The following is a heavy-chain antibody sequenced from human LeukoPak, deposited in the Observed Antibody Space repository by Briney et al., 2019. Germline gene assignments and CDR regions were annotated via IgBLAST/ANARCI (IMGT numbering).Heavy chain of an antibody. V-gene: IGHV3-64D*06. CDR3: VKDCTLTMVV. CDR1: GFSFSSVG. CDR2: ISSNGRST. D-gene: IGHD3-22*01. J-gene: IGHJ4*02. Sequence: GGSLRLSCLASGFSFSSVGMRWVRQAPGKGLEYVSGISSNGRSTYYPDSVKGRFTVSRVNSKNTLYLQMSSLRAEDTAVYYCVKDCTLTMVVWGQGTLVTVSS.